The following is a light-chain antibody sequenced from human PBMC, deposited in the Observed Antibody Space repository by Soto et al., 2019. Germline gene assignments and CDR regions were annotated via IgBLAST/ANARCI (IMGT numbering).Light chain of an antibody. CDR3: QQYGSSGT. CDR1: QSVSNNY. Sequence: EIVLTQSPGTLSLSLGERATLSCRASQSVSNNYLAWYQQKPGQAPRLLIYGASNRATGIPDRFSGTGSGTDFTLTISSLEPEDFAVYYCQQYGSSGTFGQGTKVDIK. V-gene: IGKV3-20*01. J-gene: IGKJ1*01. CDR2: GAS.